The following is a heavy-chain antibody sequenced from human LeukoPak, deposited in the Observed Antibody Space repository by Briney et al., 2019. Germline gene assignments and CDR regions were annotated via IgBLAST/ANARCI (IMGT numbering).Heavy chain of an antibody. Sequence: SETLSLTCAVYGGSFSGYYWSWIRQPPGKGLEWIGDIDHSSSTNYNPSLKSRATISVDTSKNQFSLKLSSVTAADTAVYYCARGRPHYDSSGYYYDYYYYYMDVWGKGTTVTISS. CDR3: ARGRPHYDSSGYYYDYYYYYMDV. V-gene: IGHV4-34*01. CDR2: IDHSSST. J-gene: IGHJ6*03. D-gene: IGHD3-22*01. CDR1: GGSFSGYY.